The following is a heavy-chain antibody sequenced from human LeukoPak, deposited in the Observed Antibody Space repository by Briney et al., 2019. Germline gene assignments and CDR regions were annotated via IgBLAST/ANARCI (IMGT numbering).Heavy chain of an antibody. Sequence: SETLSLTCTVSGGSISSYYWSWIRQPPGKGLEWIGYIYYSGSTNYNPSLKSRVTISVDTSKNQFSLKLSSVTAADTAVYYCARARRARRSGWSHPYYYYYMDVWGKGTTVTISS. CDR3: ARARRARRSGWSHPYYYYYMDV. CDR2: IYYSGST. V-gene: IGHV4-59*01. D-gene: IGHD3-10*01. J-gene: IGHJ6*03. CDR1: GGSISSYY.